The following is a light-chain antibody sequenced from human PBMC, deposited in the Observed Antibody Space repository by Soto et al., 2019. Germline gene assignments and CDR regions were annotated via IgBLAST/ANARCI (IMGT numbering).Light chain of an antibody. CDR1: ISDVGSYKD. V-gene: IGLV2-11*01. Sequence: QCLRNRHSSVSGSPGQSLHISCTGTISDVGSYKDVSWYQHHPGKVPKLMIYDVSERPSGVPDRFSGSKSGNTASLTISGLQAEDEANYYCCAYADTFYVFGTGTKV. CDR3: CAYADTFYV. J-gene: IGLJ1*01. CDR2: DVS.